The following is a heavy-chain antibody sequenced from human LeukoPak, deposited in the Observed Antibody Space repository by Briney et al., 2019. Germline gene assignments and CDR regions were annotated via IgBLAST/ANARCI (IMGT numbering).Heavy chain of an antibody. Sequence: SQTLSLTCAISGDSVSSNSAAWNWIRQSPSRGLEWLGRTYYRSKWYNDYAVSVKSRITINPDTSKNQFSLQLNSVTPEDTAVYYCARGAPRVGSKMGYYYYMDVWGKGTTVTISS. CDR3: ARGAPRVGSKMGYYYYMDV. CDR1: GDSVSSNSAA. CDR2: TYYRSKWYN. J-gene: IGHJ6*03. V-gene: IGHV6-1*01. D-gene: IGHD2-15*01.